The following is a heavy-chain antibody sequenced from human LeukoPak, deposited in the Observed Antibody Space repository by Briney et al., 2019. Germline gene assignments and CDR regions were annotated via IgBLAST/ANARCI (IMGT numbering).Heavy chain of an antibody. V-gene: IGHV3-74*01. D-gene: IGHD3-10*01. J-gene: IGHJ4*02. Sequence: PGGSLRLSCAASGFTFSSYWMHWVRHAPGKGLEWVSRINEHGTTITYADSVKGRFTISRENAKNTLYLQMNSLTAEDTAVYYCVRDLVLMWTRGDDFDHWGQGTLVTVSS. CDR1: GFTFSSYW. CDR3: VRDLVLMWTRGDDFDH. CDR2: INEHGTTI.